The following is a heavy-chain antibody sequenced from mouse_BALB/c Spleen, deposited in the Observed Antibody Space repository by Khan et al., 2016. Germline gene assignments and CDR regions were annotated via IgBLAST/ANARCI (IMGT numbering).Heavy chain of an antibody. Sequence: VQLQESGAELAKPGASVKMSCKASGYTFTSYWMHWVKQRPGQGLEWIGYINPSTGYTEYNQKFKDKATLTADKSSSTAYMQLSSLTSEDSAVXYCARRYDAYFDVWGAGTTVTVSS. D-gene: IGHD2-14*01. CDR3: ARRYDAYFDV. CDR2: INPSTGYT. J-gene: IGHJ1*01. CDR1: GYTFTSYW. V-gene: IGHV1-7*01.